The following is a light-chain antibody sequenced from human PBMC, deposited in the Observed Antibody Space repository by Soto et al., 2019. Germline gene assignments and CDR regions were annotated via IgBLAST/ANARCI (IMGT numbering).Light chain of an antibody. CDR1: SSDVGGYNY. CDR3: ILFMGSRTLIV. CDR2: DVS. J-gene: IGLJ2*01. Sequence: QSALTQPASVSGSPGQSITISCTGTSSDVGGYNYVSWYQQHPGKAPNLMIYDVSNRPSGVSNRFSGSKSGNTASLTSSGFRAEHVAEDFRILFMGSRTLIVFGGGTKLTVL. V-gene: IGLV2-14*01.